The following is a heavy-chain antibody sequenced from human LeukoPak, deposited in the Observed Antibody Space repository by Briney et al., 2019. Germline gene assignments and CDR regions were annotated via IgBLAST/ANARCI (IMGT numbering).Heavy chain of an antibody. D-gene: IGHD2-21*02. V-gene: IGHV4-39*01. J-gene: IGHJ4*02. CDR1: GGSISSSSYY. CDR2: IYYSGST. CDR3: ARQGGDCPH. Sequence: VKPSETLSLTCTVSGGSISSSSYYWGWIRQPPGKGLEWIGSIYYSGSTYYNPSLKSRVTISVDTSKNQFSLKLSSVTAADTAVYYCARQGGDCPHWGQGTLVTVSS.